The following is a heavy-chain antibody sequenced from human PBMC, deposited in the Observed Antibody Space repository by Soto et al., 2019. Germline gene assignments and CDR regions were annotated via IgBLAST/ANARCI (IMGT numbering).Heavy chain of an antibody. CDR3: TRGGDYNGFYWYFDL. D-gene: IGHD4-4*01. Sequence: QVQLVESGGGVVQPGRSLRLSCAASGFTFSSYAMHWVRQAPGKGLEWVAVISYDGSNKYYADSVKGRFTISRDNSKNTLYLQMNRLRAEDTAVYYCTRGGDYNGFYWYFDLWGRGTLVTVSS. CDR1: GFTFSSYA. V-gene: IGHV3-30-3*01. J-gene: IGHJ2*01. CDR2: ISYDGSNK.